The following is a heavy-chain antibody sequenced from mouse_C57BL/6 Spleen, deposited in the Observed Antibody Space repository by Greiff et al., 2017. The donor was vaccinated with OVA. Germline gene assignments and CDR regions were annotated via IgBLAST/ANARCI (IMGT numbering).Heavy chain of an antibody. J-gene: IGHJ4*01. CDR3: ARHYYGPMDY. D-gene: IGHD1-1*01. CDR2: INPYNGDT. CDR1: GYSFTGYF. Sequence: VQLKESGPELVKPGDSVKISCKASGYSFTGYFMNWVMQSHGKSLEWIGRINPYNGDTFYNQKFKGKATLTVDKSSSTAHMELRSLTSEDSAVYYCARHYYGPMDYWGQGTSVTVSS. V-gene: IGHV1-20*01.